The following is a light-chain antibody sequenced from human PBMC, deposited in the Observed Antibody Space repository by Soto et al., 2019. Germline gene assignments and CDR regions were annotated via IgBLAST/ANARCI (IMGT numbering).Light chain of an antibody. CDR3: QQYSSFSYT. CDR2: DTS. V-gene: IGKV1-5*01. J-gene: IGKJ2*01. Sequence: DIQMTQSPSTLSASVGDRVTITCRASHSIGGLLAWYQQKPGKAPKVMIYDTSNLESGVPSRFSGSGSGTDFTLTISSLQPEDFATYFCQQYSSFSYTFGQGTRLEI. CDR1: HSIGGL.